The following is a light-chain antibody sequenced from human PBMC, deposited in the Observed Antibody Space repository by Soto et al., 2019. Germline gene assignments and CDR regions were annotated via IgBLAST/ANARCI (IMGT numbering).Light chain of an antibody. CDR2: DAS. CDR3: LQYNGYYRT. J-gene: IGKJ1*01. Sequence: DRPMNQSPSTLSASVGDRDTITCRASQTISGWLAWYQQRPGKAPNLLIFDASTLESGVPSRFSGSGSGTTFTLTISSLQSDDFATYYCLQYNGYYRTFGQGTKVDI. CDR1: QTISGW. V-gene: IGKV1-5*01.